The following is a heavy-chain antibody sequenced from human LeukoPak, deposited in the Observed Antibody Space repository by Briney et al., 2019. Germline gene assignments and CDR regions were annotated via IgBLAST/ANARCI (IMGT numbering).Heavy chain of an antibody. V-gene: IGHV3-23*01. CDR1: GFTFSSYA. D-gene: IGHD6-13*01. CDR3: AKDPAAAGVYYYYYGMDV. Sequence: GGSLRLSCAASGFTFSSYAMSWVRQAPGKGLEWVSAMSGSGGSTYYADSVKGRFTISRDNSKNTLYLQMNSLRAEDTAVYYCAKDPAAAGVYYYYYGMDVWGQGTTVTVSS. CDR2: MSGSGGST. J-gene: IGHJ6*02.